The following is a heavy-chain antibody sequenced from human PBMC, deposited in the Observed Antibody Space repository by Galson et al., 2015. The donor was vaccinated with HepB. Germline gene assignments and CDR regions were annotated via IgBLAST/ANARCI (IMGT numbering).Heavy chain of an antibody. V-gene: IGHV3-30*18. CDR2: ISFDGINK. D-gene: IGHD6-6*01. Sequence: SLRLSCAASALTFSDYDMHWVRQAPGKGLEWVAVISFDGINKYYADSVKGRFTISRDNSKNTLYLQMNSRRAEDTAIYYCAKDRWLDVAARPLDYWGQGTLVTVSS. J-gene: IGHJ4*02. CDR3: AKDRWLDVAARPLDY. CDR1: ALTFSDYD.